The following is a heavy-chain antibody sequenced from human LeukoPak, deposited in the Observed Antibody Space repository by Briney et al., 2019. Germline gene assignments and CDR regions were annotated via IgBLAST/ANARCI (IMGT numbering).Heavy chain of an antibody. J-gene: IGHJ3*02. CDR2: IYYSGST. D-gene: IGHD3-3*01. CDR1: GGSISSGDYY. V-gene: IGHV4-61*08. Sequence: PSETLSLTCTVSGGSISSGDYYWSWIRQPPGKGLEWIGYIYYSGSTNYNPSLKSRVTISVDTSKNQFSLKLSSVTAADTAVYYCARVPPGVRIFGGLGAFDIWGQGTMVTVSS. CDR3: ARVPPGVRIFGGLGAFDI.